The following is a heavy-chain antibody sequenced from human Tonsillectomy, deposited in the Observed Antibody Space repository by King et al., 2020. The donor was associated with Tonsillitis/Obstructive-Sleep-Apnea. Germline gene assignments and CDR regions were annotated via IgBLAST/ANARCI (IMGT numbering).Heavy chain of an antibody. CDR2: ISGDGGST. J-gene: IGHJ6*03. D-gene: IGHD2-2*02. CDR1: GFTFDDYA. Sequence: VQLVESGGGVVQPGGSLRLSCAASGFTFDDYAMHWVRQAPGKGLEWVSLISGDGGSTYYADSVKGRFTISRDNSKNSLYLQMNSLRTEDTALYYCAKAARYCSSTSCYIRYYYYMDVWGKGTTVTVSS. V-gene: IGHV3-43*02. CDR3: AKAARYCSSTSCYIRYYYYMDV.